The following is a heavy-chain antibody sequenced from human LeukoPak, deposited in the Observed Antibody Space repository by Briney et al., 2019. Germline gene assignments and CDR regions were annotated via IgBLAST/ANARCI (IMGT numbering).Heavy chain of an antibody. D-gene: IGHD3-10*01. CDR2: IRYDGSNK. CDR3: ASQEGYGSGSYYMVGDAFDI. CDR1: GFTFSSYG. Sequence: GGSLRLSCAASGFTFSSYGMHWVRQAPGKGLEWVTFIRYDGSNKYYADSVKGRFTISRDNSKNTLYLQMNSLRAEDTAVYYCASQEGYGSGSYYMVGDAFDIWGQGTMVTVSS. J-gene: IGHJ3*02. V-gene: IGHV3-30*02.